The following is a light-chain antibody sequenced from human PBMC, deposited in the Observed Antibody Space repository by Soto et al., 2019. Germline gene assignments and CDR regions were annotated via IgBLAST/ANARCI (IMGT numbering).Light chain of an antibody. V-gene: IGKV1-33*01. CDR1: RDIRKY. CDR2: EAS. Sequence: DIQMTQSPSSLSASVGDRVTISCQTSRDIRKYLNWYQQKPGKPPQLLIFEASNLETGVPSRFSGRGSGTNLTLTISSLQPEDFATYYCQQNIDVPRTFGQGTKVEIK. J-gene: IGKJ1*01. CDR3: QQNIDVPRT.